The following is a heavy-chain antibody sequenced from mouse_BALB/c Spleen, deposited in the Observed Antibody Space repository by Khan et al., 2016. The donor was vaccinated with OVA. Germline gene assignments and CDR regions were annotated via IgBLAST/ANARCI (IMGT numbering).Heavy chain of an antibody. CDR3: ARGGSSGPAWFAY. Sequence: EVQLQESGPGLVKPSQSLSLTCSVTGYSITSGYFWNWIRQFPENKLEWMGYIRYDGDSNYNPSLKNRISITRDTSKSQFFLKLNSVTPEDTATCYCARGGSSGPAWFAYWGQGTLVTVSP. CDR1: GYSITSGYF. V-gene: IGHV3-6*01. J-gene: IGHJ3*01. CDR2: IRYDGDS. D-gene: IGHD3-1*01.